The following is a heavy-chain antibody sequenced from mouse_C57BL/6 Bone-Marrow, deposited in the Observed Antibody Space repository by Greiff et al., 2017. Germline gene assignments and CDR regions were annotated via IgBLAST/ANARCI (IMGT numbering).Heavy chain of an antibody. Sequence: VQLQQSGAELVKPGASVKLSCTASGFNIKDYYIHWVKQRTEQGLEWIGRIDPEDGETKYAPKFQDKATLTADTTSNTAYLQLISLTSEDTAFYYRTRSLSVYGNNYGGQGTTPTVTA. CDR3: TRSLSVYGNNY. V-gene: IGHV14-2*01. D-gene: IGHD1-2*01. CDR2: IDPEDGET. CDR1: GFNIKDYY. J-gene: IGHJ2*01.